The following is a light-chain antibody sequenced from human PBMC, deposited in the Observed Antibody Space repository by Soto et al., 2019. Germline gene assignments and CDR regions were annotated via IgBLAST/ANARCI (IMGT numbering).Light chain of an antibody. CDR1: QSVTTD. J-gene: IGKJ4*01. CDR2: DAS. CDR3: QQRSDWPLT. V-gene: IGKV3-11*01. Sequence: EIVLTQSPATLSLSPGDRATLSCRASQSVTTDLAWYQQKPGQAPRLLITDASNRATGVPARFSGSGSGTYFTLTISSLESVDFAVYFCQQRSDWPLTFGGGTKLEIK.